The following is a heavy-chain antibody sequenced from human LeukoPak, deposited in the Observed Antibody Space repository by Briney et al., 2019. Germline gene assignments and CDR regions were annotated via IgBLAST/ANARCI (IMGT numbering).Heavy chain of an antibody. CDR1: GGSISSSSYY. V-gene: IGHV4-39*07. Sequence: PSETLSLTCTVSGGSISSSSYYWGWIRQPPGKGLEWIGEINHSGSTNYNPSLKSRVTISVDTSKNQFSLKLSSVTAADTAVYYCARLRLPRFCSSTSCPSNWFDPWGQGTLVTVSS. CDR2: INHSGST. D-gene: IGHD2-2*01. CDR3: ARLRLPRFCSSTSCPSNWFDP. J-gene: IGHJ5*02.